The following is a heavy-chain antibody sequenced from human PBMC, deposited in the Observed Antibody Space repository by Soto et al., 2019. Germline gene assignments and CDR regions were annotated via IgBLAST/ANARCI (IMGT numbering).Heavy chain of an antibody. CDR1: GFTFSTYT. D-gene: IGHD7-27*01. CDR3: AKDHPFQPGDLGAAFDC. V-gene: IGHV3-30-3*02. CDR2: ISNDGSKT. J-gene: IGHJ4*02. Sequence: QVQLVESGGGVVQPGRSLRLSCVASGFTFSTYTMQWVRQAPGRGLEWVAVISNDGSKTHFADSVKGRFSISRDNSTNTLHLQMDSLIAENTAVYYDAKDHPFQPGDLGAAFDCWGQGTRVTVSS.